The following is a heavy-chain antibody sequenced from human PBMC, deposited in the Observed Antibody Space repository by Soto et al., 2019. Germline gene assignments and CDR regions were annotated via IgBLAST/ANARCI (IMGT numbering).Heavy chain of an antibody. Sequence: QVQLVQSGAEVKKPGSSVKVSCKASGGTFSSYAISWVRQAPGQGLEWMGGIIPIFGRANYAQKFQGRVTITADESTSTAYMELSSLRSEDTAVYYCARGKGDIVVVPAASNWFDPWGQGTLVTVSS. J-gene: IGHJ5*02. D-gene: IGHD2-2*01. CDR1: GGTFSSYA. CDR3: ARGKGDIVVVPAASNWFDP. CDR2: IIPIFGRA. V-gene: IGHV1-69*01.